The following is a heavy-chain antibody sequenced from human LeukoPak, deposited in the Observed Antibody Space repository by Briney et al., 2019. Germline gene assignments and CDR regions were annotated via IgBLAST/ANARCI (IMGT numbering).Heavy chain of an antibody. J-gene: IGHJ4*02. Sequence: ASVKVSCKASGYTFTGYYMHWVRQAPGQGLEWVGWINPNSGGTNYAQKFQGRVTMTRDTSISTAYMELSRLRSDDTAVYYCARAIAGAGSKGYFDYWGQGTLVTVSS. CDR3: ARAIAGAGSKGYFDY. D-gene: IGHD6-13*01. CDR2: INPNSGGT. V-gene: IGHV1-2*02. CDR1: GYTFTGYY.